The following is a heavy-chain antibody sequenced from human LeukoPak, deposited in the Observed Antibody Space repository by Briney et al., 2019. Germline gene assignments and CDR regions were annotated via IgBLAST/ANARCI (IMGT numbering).Heavy chain of an antibody. D-gene: IGHD2-8*02. Sequence: PPGGSLRLSCAASGFTFSSYAMHWVRQTPGKGLEWVSGIRWHSAFIGYADSVKGRFTISRDNAKDSLYLQMNSLRPEDTALYYCAKDTGGKEGFSSYYYGVDVWGQGTTVIVSS. CDR1: GFTFSSYA. CDR3: AKDTGGKEGFSSYYYGVDV. CDR2: IRWHSAFI. V-gene: IGHV3-9*01. J-gene: IGHJ6*01.